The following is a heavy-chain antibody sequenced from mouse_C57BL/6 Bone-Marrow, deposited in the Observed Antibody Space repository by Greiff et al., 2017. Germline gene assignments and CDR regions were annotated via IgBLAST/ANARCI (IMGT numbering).Heavy chain of an antibody. V-gene: IGHV5-4*03. Sequence: EVNVVESGGGLVKPGGSLKLSCAASGFTFSSYAMSWVRQTPEKRLEWVATISDGGSYTYYPDNVKGRFTISRDNAKNNLYLQMSHLKSEDTAMYYCARGTLFAYWGQGTLVTVSA. CDR3: ARGTLFAY. J-gene: IGHJ3*01. CDR1: GFTFSSYA. CDR2: ISDGGSYT.